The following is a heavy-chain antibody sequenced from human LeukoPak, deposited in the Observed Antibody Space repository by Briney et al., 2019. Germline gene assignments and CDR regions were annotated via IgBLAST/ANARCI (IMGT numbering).Heavy chain of an antibody. J-gene: IGHJ5*02. V-gene: IGHV6-1*01. CDR2: TYYRSKWYN. Sequence: SQTLSLTCAISGNSFSSNSAAWNWIRQSPSRGLEWLGRTYYRSKWYNDYAVSVKSRITINPDTSKNQFSLQLNSVTPEDTAVYYCARASLLELLSWFDPWGQGTLVTVSS. CDR3: ARASLLELLSWFDP. D-gene: IGHD1-7*01. CDR1: GNSFSSNSAA.